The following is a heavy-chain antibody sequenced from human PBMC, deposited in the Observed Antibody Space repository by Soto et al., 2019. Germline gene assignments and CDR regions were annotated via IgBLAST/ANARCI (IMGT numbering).Heavy chain of an antibody. V-gene: IGHV3-30-3*01. CDR1: GFTFSSYA. CDR3: ARDLEDWNGNYYYGMDV. D-gene: IGHD1-1*01. CDR2: ISYDGSNK. J-gene: IGHJ6*02. Sequence: GGSLRLSCAASGFTFSSYAMHWVRQAPGKGLEWVAVISYDGSNKYYADSVKGRFTISRDNSKNTRYLQMNSLRAEDTAVYYCARDLEDWNGNYYYGMDVWGQGTTVTVSS.